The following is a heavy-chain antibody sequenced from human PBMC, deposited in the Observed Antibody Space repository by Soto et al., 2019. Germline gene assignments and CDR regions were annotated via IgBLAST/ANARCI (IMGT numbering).Heavy chain of an antibody. V-gene: IGHV1-69*02. D-gene: IGHD2-15*01. Sequence: QVQLVQSGAEVKKPGSSVKVSSKASGGTFSSYTISWVRQAPGQGLEWMGRIIPILGIANYAQKFQGRVTITADKSTSTAYMELSSLRAEDTAVYYCARPNDYCSGGSCYYYWGQGTLVTVSS. CDR1: GGTFSSYT. J-gene: IGHJ4*02. CDR3: ARPNDYCSGGSCYYY. CDR2: IIPILGIA.